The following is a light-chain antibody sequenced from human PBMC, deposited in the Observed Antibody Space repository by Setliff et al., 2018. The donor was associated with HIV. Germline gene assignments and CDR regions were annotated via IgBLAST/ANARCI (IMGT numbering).Light chain of an antibody. CDR1: RNDVGRYDL. Sequence: QSVLTQPASVSGSPGQSITISCSGTRNDVGRYDLVSWYQQHPGKAPKLMIYQATRRPSGVSNRFSGSKSGNVASLTISGLQAEDEADYYCCSNTGSNTFVFGTGTKVTV. CDR2: QAT. V-gene: IGLV2-23*01. J-gene: IGLJ1*01. CDR3: CSNTGSNTFV.